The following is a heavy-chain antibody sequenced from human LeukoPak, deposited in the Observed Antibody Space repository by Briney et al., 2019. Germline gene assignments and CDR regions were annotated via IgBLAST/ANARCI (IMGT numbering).Heavy chain of an antibody. CDR3: AKERDGYSDY. J-gene: IGHJ4*02. Sequence: GGSLRLSCAASGFTFSSYAMSWVRQAPGRGLKWVSAISGSGGSTYYADSVKGRFTISRDNSKNTLYLHMNSLRAEDTAVYYCAKERDGYSDYWGQGTLVTLYS. CDR1: GFTFSSYA. CDR2: ISGSGGST. D-gene: IGHD5-24*01. V-gene: IGHV3-23*01.